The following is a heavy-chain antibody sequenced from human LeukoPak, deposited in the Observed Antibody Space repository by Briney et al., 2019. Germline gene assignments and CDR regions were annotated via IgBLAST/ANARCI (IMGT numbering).Heavy chain of an antibody. CDR3: ARVRMIFASRSNYFDY. Sequence: PSETLSLTCAVYGGSFSGYYWSWIRQPPGRGLEWIGEINHSGSTNYNPSLKSRVTISVDTSKNQFSLKLSSVTAADTAVYYCARVRMIFASRSNYFDYWGQGTLVTVSS. J-gene: IGHJ4*02. V-gene: IGHV4-34*01. D-gene: IGHD3/OR15-3a*01. CDR1: GGSFSGYY. CDR2: INHSGST.